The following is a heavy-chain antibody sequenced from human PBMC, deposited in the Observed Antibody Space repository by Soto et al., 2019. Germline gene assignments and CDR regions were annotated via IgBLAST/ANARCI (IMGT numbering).Heavy chain of an antibody. J-gene: IGHJ5*02. CDR1: GGSISSYY. V-gene: IGHV4-59*06. CDR2: IYYSGST. D-gene: IGHD2-15*01. CDR3: ARGGYCSGGSCPPKVNWFDP. Sequence: PSETLSLTCTVSGGSISSYYWSWIRQHPGKGLEWIGYIYYSGSTYYNPSLKSRVTISVDTSKNQFSLKLSSVTAADTAVYYCARGGYCSGGSCPPKVNWFDPWGQGTLVTVSS.